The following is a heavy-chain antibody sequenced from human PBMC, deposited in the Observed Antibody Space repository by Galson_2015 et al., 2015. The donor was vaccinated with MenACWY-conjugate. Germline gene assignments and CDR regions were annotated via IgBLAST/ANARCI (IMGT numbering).Heavy chain of an antibody. Sequence: SLRLSCAASGFTFSSYAMSWVRQAPGKGPEWVANIKQDGSEKYYVDSVKGRFTISRDNAKNSLYLQMNSLRADDTAVYYCARGLGGSSDYWGQGNLVTVSS. CDR1: GFTFSSYA. D-gene: IGHD3-16*01. CDR2: IKQDGSEK. CDR3: ARGLGGSSDY. J-gene: IGHJ4*02. V-gene: IGHV3-7*03.